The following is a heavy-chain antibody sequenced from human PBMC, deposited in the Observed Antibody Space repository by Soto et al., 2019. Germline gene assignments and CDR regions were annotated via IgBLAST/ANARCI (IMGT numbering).Heavy chain of an antibody. CDR1: GFTVSSNY. CDR3: ARSSRLFPFDY. CDR2: IYSGGST. D-gene: IGHD3-22*01. J-gene: IGHJ4*02. Sequence: PGGSLRLSCAASGFTVSSNYMSWVRQAPGKGLEWVSVIYSGGSTYYADSVKGRFTISRDNSKNTLYLQMNSLRAEDTAVYYCARSSRLFPFDYWGQGTLVTVSS. V-gene: IGHV3-53*01.